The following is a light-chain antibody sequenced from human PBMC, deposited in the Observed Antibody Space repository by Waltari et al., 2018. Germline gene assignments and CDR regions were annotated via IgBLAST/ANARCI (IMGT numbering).Light chain of an antibody. Sequence: EIVLTQSPDTLSLSPGERATFSCRASQSIGKYLVWYQQRPGQAPRLLIYGASTRASGIPDRFSGSGYGTDFSLTISRLEPEDFAVYHCQKYDRLPVTFGQGTKVEIK. CDR2: GAS. CDR3: QKYDRLPVT. V-gene: IGKV3-20*01. J-gene: IGKJ1*01. CDR1: QSIGKY.